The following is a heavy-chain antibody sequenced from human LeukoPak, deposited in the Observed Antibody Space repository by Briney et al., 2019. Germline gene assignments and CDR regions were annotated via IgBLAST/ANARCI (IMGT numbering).Heavy chain of an antibody. V-gene: IGHV3-64*01. CDR1: GFNFSSYA. CDR3: ARGTYYDSSGYYFFDY. D-gene: IGHD3-22*01. Sequence: GGSLRLSCAASGFNFSSYAMHWVRQAAGKGLEYVSTISSNGGSTYYVNSVKGRFTISRDNSKNTLFLQMGSLRAEDMAVYYCARGTYYDSSGYYFFDYWGQGTLVTVSS. J-gene: IGHJ4*02. CDR2: ISSNGGST.